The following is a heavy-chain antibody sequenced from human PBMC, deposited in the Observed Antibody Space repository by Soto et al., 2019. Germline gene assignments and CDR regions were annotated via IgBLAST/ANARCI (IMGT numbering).Heavy chain of an antibody. CDR3: ARVSPSFWGGGNCYRLDSYFDS. D-gene: IGHD2-21*01. J-gene: IGHJ4*03. CDR2: IIPLFGTP. V-gene: IGHV1-69*01. CDR1: GVTFSTSG. Sequence: QVQLVQSGAEVKKPGSSLKVSCKTSGVTFSTSGISWVRQGPGQGLEWMGGIIPLFGTPKYARKFQGRVSIAADDSATTTYLELSGLSSDATGIYYCARVSPSFWGGGNCYRLDSYFDSWGQGSQVVVSS.